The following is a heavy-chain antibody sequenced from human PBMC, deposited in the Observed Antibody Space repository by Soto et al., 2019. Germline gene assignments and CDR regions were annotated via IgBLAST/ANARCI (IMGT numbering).Heavy chain of an antibody. D-gene: IGHD6-13*01. CDR2: IYHSGST. Sequence: QLQLQESGSGLVKPSQTLSLTCAVSGGSISSGGYSWSWIRQPPGKGLEWIGYIYHSGSTYYNHSLKPRLTISVHRPKNPFSLKLRSVTAADTAVYYCARPTLIAAAGHFDYWGQGTLVTVSS. J-gene: IGHJ4*02. CDR1: GGSISSGGYS. V-gene: IGHV4-30-2*01. CDR3: ARPTLIAAAGHFDY.